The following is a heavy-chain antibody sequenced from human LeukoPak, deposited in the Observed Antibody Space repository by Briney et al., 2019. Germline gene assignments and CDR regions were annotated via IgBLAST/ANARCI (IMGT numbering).Heavy chain of an antibody. CDR3: ARGDSSSRYYYYYMDV. CDR2: MNPNSGNT. Sequence: GASVKVSCKASGYTFTSYDINWVRQATGQGLEWMGWMNPNSGNTGYAQKFQGRVTMTRNTSISTAYMELSSLRSEDTAVYYCARGDSSSRYYYYYMDVWGKGTTVTVSS. J-gene: IGHJ6*03. V-gene: IGHV1-8*01. CDR1: GYTFTSYD. D-gene: IGHD6-6*01.